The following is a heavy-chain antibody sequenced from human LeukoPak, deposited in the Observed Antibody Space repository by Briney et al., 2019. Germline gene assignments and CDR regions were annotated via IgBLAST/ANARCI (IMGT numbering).Heavy chain of an antibody. CDR2: IYYSGST. CDR1: GGSISSGGYY. CDR3: AMGHMITFGGVTIKNAFDI. J-gene: IGHJ3*02. D-gene: IGHD3-16*01. Sequence: SETLSLTCTVSGGSISSGGYYWSWIRQHPGKGLEWIGYIYYSGSTYYNPSLKSRVTISVDTSKNQFSLKLSSVTAADTAVYYCAMGHMITFGGVTIKNAFDIWGQGTMVTVSS. V-gene: IGHV4-31*03.